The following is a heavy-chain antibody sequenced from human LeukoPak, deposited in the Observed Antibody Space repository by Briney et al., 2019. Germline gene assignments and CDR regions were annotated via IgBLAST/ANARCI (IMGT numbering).Heavy chain of an antibody. V-gene: IGHV1-69*05. Sequence: SVKVSCKASGGTFSSYAISWVRQASGQGLEWMGGIIPMFGTANYAQKFRGRVTITTDESTSTAYMELSSLRSEDTAVYYCATTYGSGKYYFDYWGQGTLVTVSS. CDR2: IIPMFGTA. D-gene: IGHD3-10*01. CDR3: ATTYGSGKYYFDY. J-gene: IGHJ4*02. CDR1: GGTFSSYA.